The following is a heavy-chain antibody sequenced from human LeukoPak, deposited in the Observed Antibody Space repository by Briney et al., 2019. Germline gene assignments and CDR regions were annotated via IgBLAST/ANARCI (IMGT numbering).Heavy chain of an antibody. D-gene: IGHD2-21*01. Sequence: SETLSLTCSVSSFSISSGHYWGWIRQPPGKGLEWIGSISHSGPTYYNPPLKSRVTTSVDTSKNHFSLTLTSVTAADTAVYYCARDVDRFDYWGQGTLVTVSS. CDR1: SFSISSGHY. V-gene: IGHV4-38-2*02. CDR3: ARDVDRFDY. J-gene: IGHJ4*02. CDR2: ISHSGPT.